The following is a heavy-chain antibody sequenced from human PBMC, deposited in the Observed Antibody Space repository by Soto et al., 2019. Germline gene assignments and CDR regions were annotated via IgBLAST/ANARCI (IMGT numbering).Heavy chain of an antibody. D-gene: IGHD3-22*01. CDR2: ISYDGSNK. CDR3: AKAHYGYYYDRGGFDP. CDR1: GFTFSSYG. V-gene: IGHV3-30*18. J-gene: IGHJ5*02. Sequence: QVQLVESGGGVVQPGRSLRLSCAASGFTFSSYGMHWVRQAPGKGLEWVAVISYDGSNKYYADSVKGRFTISRDNSKNTLYLQMNSLRAEDTAVYYCAKAHYGYYYDRGGFDPWGQGTLVTVSS.